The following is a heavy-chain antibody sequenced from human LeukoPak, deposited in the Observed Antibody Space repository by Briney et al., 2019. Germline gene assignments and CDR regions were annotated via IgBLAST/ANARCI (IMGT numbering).Heavy chain of an antibody. D-gene: IGHD2-2*02. V-gene: IGHV3-30*04. CDR2: ISYDGSTK. Sequence: GGSLRLSCAAAGFTFISYVMHWVRQAPGKGLEWVAVISYDGSTKYYADSVKGRFTISRDNAKSTLYLQMNSLRLGDTAVDYCASDVSDGSGSCYKYWGQGTLVTIS. CDR1: GFTFISYV. CDR3: ASDVSDGSGSCYKY. J-gene: IGHJ4*02.